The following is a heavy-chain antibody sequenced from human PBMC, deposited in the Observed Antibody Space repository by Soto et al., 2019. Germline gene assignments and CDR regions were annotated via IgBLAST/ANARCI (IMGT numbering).Heavy chain of an antibody. CDR2: ISGSGGST. CDR1: GFTFSSHP. Sequence: GGSLRLSCTASGFTFSSHPMSWVRQAPGKGLEWVSGISGSGGSTYYADSVKGPFTISRDNSKNTLYLQLNSLRAEDTAVYYCARGTTRYYAMDVWGQGTTVTVSS. D-gene: IGHD1-1*01. V-gene: IGHV3-23*01. CDR3: ARGTTRYYAMDV. J-gene: IGHJ6*02.